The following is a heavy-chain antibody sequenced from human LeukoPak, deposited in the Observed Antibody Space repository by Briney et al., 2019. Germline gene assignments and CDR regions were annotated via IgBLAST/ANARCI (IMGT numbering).Heavy chain of an antibody. Sequence: ASVKVSCKASGGTFSSYAISWVRQAPGQGLEWMGGIIPIFGTANYAQKFQGRVTITADESTSTAYMELSSLRSEDTAVYYCAREVYDYVWGSHRYLDYWGQGTLVTVSS. J-gene: IGHJ4*02. D-gene: IGHD3-16*02. CDR2: IIPIFGTA. CDR1: GGTFSSYA. V-gene: IGHV1-69*13. CDR3: AREVYDYVWGSHRYLDY.